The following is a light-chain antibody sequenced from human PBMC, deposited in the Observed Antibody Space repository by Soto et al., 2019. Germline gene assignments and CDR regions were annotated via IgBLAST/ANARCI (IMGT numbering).Light chain of an antibody. Sequence: EIVLTQSPGTLSLSPGERATLSCRASQSVGSRYLAWYQQKPGQAPRLLIYGASSRDTGIPGRFSGSGSGTDFTLTISSLQPDDSATYYCQQYKSYSPRTFGQGTKVDI. V-gene: IGKV3-20*01. CDR2: GAS. J-gene: IGKJ1*01. CDR3: QQYKSYSPRT. CDR1: QSVGSRY.